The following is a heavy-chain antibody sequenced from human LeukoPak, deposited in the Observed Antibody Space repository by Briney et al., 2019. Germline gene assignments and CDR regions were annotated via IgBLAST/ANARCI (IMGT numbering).Heavy chain of an antibody. D-gene: IGHD3-10*01. Sequence: GESLKISCKGSGYSFTSYWIGWVRQMPGNGLEWMGIIYPGDSDTRYSPSFQGQVTISADKSISTAYLQWSSLKASDTAMYYCARLGYYGSGSYYGYYYYYMDVWGKGTTVTVSS. J-gene: IGHJ6*03. V-gene: IGHV5-51*01. CDR2: IYPGDSDT. CDR3: ARLGYYGSGSYYGYYYYYMDV. CDR1: GYSFTSYW.